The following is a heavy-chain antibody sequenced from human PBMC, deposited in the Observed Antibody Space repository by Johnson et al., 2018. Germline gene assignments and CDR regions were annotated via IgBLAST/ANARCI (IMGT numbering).Heavy chain of an antibody. V-gene: IGHV3-30*18. J-gene: IGHJ3*02. D-gene: IGHD3-10*01. CDR3: AKERGDDAFDI. Sequence: QVQLVQSGGGVVQPGRSLRLSCAASGFTFSSYGMHWVRQAPGKGLEWVAIISYDGSNKYYADSVKGRFTISRDNSKNTLYLQMNSLGAEDTAVFYCAKERGDDAFDIWGQGTMVTVSS. CDR1: GFTFSSYG. CDR2: ISYDGSNK.